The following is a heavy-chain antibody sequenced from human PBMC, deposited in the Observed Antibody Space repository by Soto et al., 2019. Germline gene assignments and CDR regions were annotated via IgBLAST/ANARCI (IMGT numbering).Heavy chain of an antibody. CDR2: ISYDGSNK. Sequence: SGGSLRLSCAASGFTFSSYGMHWVRQAPGKGLEWVAVISYDGSNKYYADSVKGRFTISRDNSKNTLYLQMNSLRAEDTAVYYCAKATMVRGVILSVFYYYYYMDVWGKGTTVTVSS. V-gene: IGHV3-30*18. J-gene: IGHJ6*03. CDR3: AKATMVRGVILSVFYYYYYMDV. D-gene: IGHD3-10*01. CDR1: GFTFSSYG.